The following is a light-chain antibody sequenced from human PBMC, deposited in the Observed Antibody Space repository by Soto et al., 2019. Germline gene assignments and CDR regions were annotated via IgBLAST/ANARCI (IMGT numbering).Light chain of an antibody. V-gene: IGKV3-11*01. CDR3: QQRHMWPIT. J-gene: IGKJ5*01. CDR1: QSFRGL. CDR2: DAY. Sequence: VLTQSPVTLSLSPVERLSHSRRASQSFRGLLAWYQQKPGQAPRLLIYDAYNRATGIPPRFSGSGSGTDFTLTISSLEPEDAAVYYCQQRHMWPITLGQGTRLEIK.